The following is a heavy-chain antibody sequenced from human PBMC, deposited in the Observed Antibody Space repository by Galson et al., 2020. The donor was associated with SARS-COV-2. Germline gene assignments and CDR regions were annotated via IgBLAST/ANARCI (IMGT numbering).Heavy chain of an antibody. V-gene: IGHV5-51*01. J-gene: IGHJ5*02. Sequence: GESLKIYCKGSGYSFTSYWIGWVRQMPGKGLEWMGIIYPGDSDTRYSPSFQGQVTISADKSISTAYLQWSSLKASDTAMYYCARLLGYCSSTSCYLWFDPWGQGTLVTVSS. CDR2: IYPGDSDT. D-gene: IGHD2-2*01. CDR1: GYSFTSYW. CDR3: ARLLGYCSSTSCYLWFDP.